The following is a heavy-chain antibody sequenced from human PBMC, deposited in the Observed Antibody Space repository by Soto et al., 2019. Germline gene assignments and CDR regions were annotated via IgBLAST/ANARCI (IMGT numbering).Heavy chain of an antibody. V-gene: IGHV1-2*04. J-gene: IGHJ6*03. D-gene: IGHD5-12*01. CDR2: INPNGGVT. CDR1: GDTFNDYY. CDR3: ARGRWGATATLDYYYFYMDV. Sequence: QVQLVQSGAEVKKPGASVTVSCRSSGDTFNDYYIHWVRQAPGQGLEWMGWINPNGGVTKYAQKCQGWVGRNKPNCGCQKYAQQFQGWVSITRDTSIRTVYMDPSRLRSDDTAVYYCARGRWGATATLDYYYFYMDVWGTGTTVTVSS.